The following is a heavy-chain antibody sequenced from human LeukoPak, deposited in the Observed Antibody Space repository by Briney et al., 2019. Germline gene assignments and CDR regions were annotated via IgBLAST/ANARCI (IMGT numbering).Heavy chain of an antibody. D-gene: IGHD5-12*01. CDR2: INPNSGGT. CDR1: GYTFTDYY. CDR3: ARGRGGVATIPVDY. J-gene: IGHJ4*02. Sequence: ASVKVSCKASGYTFTDYYMHWVRQAPGQGLERMGWINPNSGGTNYAQKFQGWVTMTRDTSISTAYMELSRLRSDDTAVYYCARGRGGVATIPVDYWGQGTLVTVSS. V-gene: IGHV1-2*04.